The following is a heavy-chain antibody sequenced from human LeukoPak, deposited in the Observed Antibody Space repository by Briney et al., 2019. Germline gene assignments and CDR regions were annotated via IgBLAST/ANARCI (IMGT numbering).Heavy chain of an antibody. CDR2: INHSGST. CDR3: ARGGVWYYGSGSMAY. Sequence: SETLSLTCTVSGGSVSGYYWSWIRQPPGKGLEWIGEINHSGSTNYNPSLKSRVTISVDTSKNQFSLKLSSVTAADTAVYYCARGGVWYYGSGSMAYWGQGTLVTVSS. CDR1: GGSVSGYY. D-gene: IGHD3-10*01. V-gene: IGHV4-34*01. J-gene: IGHJ4*02.